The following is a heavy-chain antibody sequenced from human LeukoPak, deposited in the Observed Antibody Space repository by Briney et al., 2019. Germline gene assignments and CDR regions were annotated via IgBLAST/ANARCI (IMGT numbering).Heavy chain of an antibody. CDR3: ARAPTTVVTPYYFDD. D-gene: IGHD4-23*01. Sequence: SETLSLTCTVSGGSISSYYWSWIRQPPGKGLEWIWYIYNSGSTTHNPSLKSRFTISLDTSKNQFSLKLSSVTAADTAVYYCARAPTTVVTPYYFDDWGQGTLVTVSS. CDR1: GGSISSYY. V-gene: IGHV4-59*01. J-gene: IGHJ4*02. CDR2: IYNSGST.